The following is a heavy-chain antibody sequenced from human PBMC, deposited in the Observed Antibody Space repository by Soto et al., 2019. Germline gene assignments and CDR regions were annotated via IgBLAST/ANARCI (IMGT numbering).Heavy chain of an antibody. D-gene: IGHD3-22*01. CDR1: GFSLSTSGVG. CDR3: ARTSYYYDSSRAFDI. Sequence: SGPTLVNPTQTLTLTCTFSGFSLSTSGVGVGWIRQPPGKALEWLALIYWDDDKRYRPSLKTRLTISKDTSKNQVVLTMTNMDPVDTATYYCARTSYYYDSSRAFDIWGQGTMVTVSS. V-gene: IGHV2-5*02. CDR2: IYWDDDK. J-gene: IGHJ3*02.